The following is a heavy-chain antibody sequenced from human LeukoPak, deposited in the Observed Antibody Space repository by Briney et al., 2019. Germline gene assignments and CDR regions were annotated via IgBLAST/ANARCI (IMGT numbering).Heavy chain of an antibody. CDR1: GFTFSSYA. V-gene: IGHV3-23*01. D-gene: IGHD1-26*01. CDR2: ISGSGVTT. CDR3: VKKVVAGATSPYPDFQD. J-gene: IGHJ1*01. Sequence: GGSLTLSCIASGFTFSSYAMGWVRQAPEKGLDWVSAISGSGVTTHYAGSVQGRFSISRDNSKNTLYLQMNSLRVEDTALYYCVKKVVAGATSPYPDFQDWGQGPLVTVSS.